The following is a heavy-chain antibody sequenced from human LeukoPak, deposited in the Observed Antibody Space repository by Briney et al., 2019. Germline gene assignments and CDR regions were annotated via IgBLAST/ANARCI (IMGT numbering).Heavy chain of an antibody. J-gene: IGHJ3*02. CDR3: ARGYLDAFDI. CDR2: IYHSGST. D-gene: IGHD1-26*01. CDR1: GGSISSYY. V-gene: IGHV4-59*12. Sequence: PSETLSLTCTVSGGSISSYYWSWIRQPPGKGLEWIGYIYHSGSTYYNPSLKSRVTISVDRSKNQFSLKLSSVTAADTAVYYCARGYLDAFDIWGQGTMVTVSS.